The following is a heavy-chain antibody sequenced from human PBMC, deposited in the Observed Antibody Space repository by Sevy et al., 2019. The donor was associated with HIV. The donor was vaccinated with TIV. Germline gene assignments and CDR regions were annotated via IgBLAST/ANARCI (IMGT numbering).Heavy chain of an antibody. CDR2: IIRSGDNT. D-gene: IGHD6-19*01. CDR3: AKGVSWLVLGGYFDY. V-gene: IGHV3-23*01. CDR1: GFTLRSYA. Sequence: GGSLRLSCEASGFTLRSYAMSWVRQAPGKGLEWVSGIIRSGDNTYYADSVKGRFTVSRDNSKNTLYVQMNSLRAEDTAVYYCAKGVSWLVLGGYFDYWGQGTPVTVSS. J-gene: IGHJ4*02.